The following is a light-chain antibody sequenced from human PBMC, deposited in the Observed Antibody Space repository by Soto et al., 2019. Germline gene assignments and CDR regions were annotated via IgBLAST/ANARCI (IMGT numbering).Light chain of an antibody. Sequence: EIVLTQSPGTLSLSPGERATLSCRASQSVSSSYLAWYQQKPGQAPRLLIYGASSRATSIPARFSGSGSGTDFTLTISRLEPEDFAVYYCQQYGSSPSFGQGTKVEIK. CDR1: QSVSSSY. J-gene: IGKJ1*01. CDR3: QQYGSSPS. V-gene: IGKV3-20*01. CDR2: GAS.